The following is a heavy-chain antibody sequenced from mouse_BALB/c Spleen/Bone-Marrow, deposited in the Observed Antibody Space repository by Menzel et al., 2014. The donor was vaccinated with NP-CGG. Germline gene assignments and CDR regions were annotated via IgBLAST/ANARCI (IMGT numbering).Heavy chain of an antibody. V-gene: IGHV1S29*02. Sequence: EVKLMESGPELVKPGASVKVSCKASGYKFNDYNMHWVKQSHGKSLEWIGYIYPYNGGTGYNQKFKSKATLTVDNPSSPAYMELRSLTSEDSAVYYCARGYSWYFDVWGAGTTVTVSS. D-gene: IGHD2-3*01. CDR2: IYPYNGGT. CDR3: ARGYSWYFDV. CDR1: GYKFNDYN. J-gene: IGHJ1*01.